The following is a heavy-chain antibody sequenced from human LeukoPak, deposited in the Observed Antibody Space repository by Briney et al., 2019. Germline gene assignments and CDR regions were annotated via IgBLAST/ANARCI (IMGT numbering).Heavy chain of an antibody. D-gene: IGHD3-22*01. CDR3: ARENYYDSSGYYLGY. J-gene: IGHJ4*02. Sequence: GGSLRLSCAASGFTFSSYTMNWVRQPPGKGLEWVSNIGTSSTTIYYADSVKGRFTISRDNAKNSLYLQMNSLRAEDTAVYYCARENYYDSSGYYLGYWGQGTLVTVSS. CDR2: IGTSSTTI. V-gene: IGHV3-48*01. CDR1: GFTFSSYT.